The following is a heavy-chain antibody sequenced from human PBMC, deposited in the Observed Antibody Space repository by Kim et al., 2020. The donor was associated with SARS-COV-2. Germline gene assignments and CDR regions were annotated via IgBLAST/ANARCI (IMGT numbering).Heavy chain of an antibody. D-gene: IGHD1-1*01. CDR1: GFTFSDSA. CDR2: IRSKVNGYET. V-gene: IGHV3-73*01. Sequence: GSLRLSCGVSGFTFSDSAMHWVRRASGKGREWVGRIRSKVNGYETAYSASVRGRFTISRDDSRNTAYLQMNSLKTEDTAVYDGTRVPGKRVAVCDAVDI. CDR3: TRVPGKRVAVCDAVDI. J-gene: IGHJ3*02.